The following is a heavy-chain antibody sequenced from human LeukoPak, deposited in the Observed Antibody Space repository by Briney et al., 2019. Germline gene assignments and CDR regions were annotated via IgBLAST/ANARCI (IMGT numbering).Heavy chain of an antibody. Sequence: SGGSLRLSCAASGFTFSSYWMSWVRQAPGKGLEWVANIKQDGSEKYYVDSVKGRFTISRDNAKNSLYLQMNSLRAEDTAVYYCARAGLTYYDFWSGYPYYMDVWGKGTTVTVSS. CDR2: IKQDGSEK. J-gene: IGHJ6*03. D-gene: IGHD3-3*01. V-gene: IGHV3-7*01. CDR1: GFTFSSYW. CDR3: ARAGLTYYDFWSGYPYYMDV.